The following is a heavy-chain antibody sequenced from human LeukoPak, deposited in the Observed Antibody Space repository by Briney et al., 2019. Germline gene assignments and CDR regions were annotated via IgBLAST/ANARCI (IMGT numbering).Heavy chain of an antibody. CDR3: ARIAVAGTLGWFDP. CDR1: SYTFTSHS. V-gene: IGHV1-18*04. J-gene: IGHJ5*02. D-gene: IGHD6-19*01. Sequence: ASVKVSCKTSSYTFTSHSISWVRQAVGQGLEWMGWIGAYNGNTNYAQKLQGRVTMTTDTSTSTVYMELRSLRSDDTAVYYCARIAVAGTLGWFDPWGRGTLVTVSS. CDR2: IGAYNGNT.